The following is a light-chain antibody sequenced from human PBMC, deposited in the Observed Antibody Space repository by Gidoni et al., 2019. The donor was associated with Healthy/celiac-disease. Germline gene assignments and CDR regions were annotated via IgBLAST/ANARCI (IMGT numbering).Light chain of an antibody. J-gene: IGKJ3*01. CDR3: QRRSNWPPLFT. V-gene: IGKV3-11*01. CDR1: QSVSSY. Sequence: EIVLTQSPATLSLSPGERATLSCSASQSVSSYLAWYQQKPGQAPRLLIYDASDRATGIPARFSGSGSGTDFTLTISSLEPEDFAVYYCQRRSNWPPLFTFXPXTKVDIK. CDR2: DAS.